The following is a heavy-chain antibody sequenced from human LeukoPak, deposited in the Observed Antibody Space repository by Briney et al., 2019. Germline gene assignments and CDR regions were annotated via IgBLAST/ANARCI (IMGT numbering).Heavy chain of an antibody. Sequence: KPSETLSLTCAVYGGSFSGYYWSWIRQPPGKGLEWIGEINHSGSTNYNPSLKSRVTISVDTSKNQFSLKLSSVTAADTAVYYCATRSVDYYDSSGYGWGQGTLVTVSS. V-gene: IGHV4-34*01. CDR1: GGSFSGYY. CDR2: INHSGST. D-gene: IGHD3-22*01. J-gene: IGHJ4*02. CDR3: ATRSVDYYDSSGYG.